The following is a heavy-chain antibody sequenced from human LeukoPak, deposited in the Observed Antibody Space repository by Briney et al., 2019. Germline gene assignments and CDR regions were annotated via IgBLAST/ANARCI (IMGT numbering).Heavy chain of an antibody. Sequence: SETLSLTCTVSGASIRSYYWSWIRQPAGKGLEWIGRIVPSGSTNYNPSLKSRVTMSVGTSKNQFSLKLSSVTAADAAVYYCAKEGAAPGPDFDYWGQGTLVSVSS. CDR1: GASIRSYY. CDR2: IVPSGST. CDR3: AKEGAAPGPDFDY. J-gene: IGHJ4*02. D-gene: IGHD6-13*01. V-gene: IGHV4-4*07.